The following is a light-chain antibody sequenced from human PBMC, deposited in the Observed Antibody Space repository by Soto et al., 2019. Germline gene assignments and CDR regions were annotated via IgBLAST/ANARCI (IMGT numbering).Light chain of an antibody. J-gene: IGKJ5*01. CDR3: QHYDFSQGIT. CDR2: SAS. V-gene: IGKV3-20*01. Sequence: EIVLTQSSGTLSLSPGERATLSFMTIQSVSSTYLAWYQQKPGQAPRLLIYSASSRAIGIPDIFSGSGSGTDFTLTISSLAPEDFAVYYCQHYDFSQGITFGQGTRLEIK. CDR1: QSVSSTY.